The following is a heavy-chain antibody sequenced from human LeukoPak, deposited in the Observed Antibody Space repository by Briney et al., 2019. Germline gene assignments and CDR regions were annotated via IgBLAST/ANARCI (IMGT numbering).Heavy chain of an antibody. CDR1: GGSISSSSYY. V-gene: IGHV4-39*01. Sequence: SETLSLTCTVSGGSISSSSYYWGWLRQPPGKGLEWLGSIYYSRSTYYNPSLKSPFTISVDTSKNQFSLKLSSVTAADTAVYYCARHVRGYSRRNYFDYWGQGTLVTVSS. D-gene: IGHD5-18*01. J-gene: IGHJ4*02. CDR3: ARHVRGYSRRNYFDY. CDR2: IYYSRST.